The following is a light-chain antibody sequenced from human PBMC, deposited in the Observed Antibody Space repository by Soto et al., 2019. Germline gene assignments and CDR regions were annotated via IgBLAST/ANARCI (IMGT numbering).Light chain of an antibody. V-gene: IGLV2-23*01. CDR1: SSDVGSFNL. J-gene: IGLJ2*01. CDR3: CSYAGSSIPL. Sequence: QSALTQPASVSGSPGQSITISCTGTSSDVGSFNLVSWYQHHPGKAPKLIIYEGNKWPSGISSRFSGSMSGNTASLTIFGLQAEDEADYYCCSYAGSSIPLFGRGTKLTVL. CDR2: EGN.